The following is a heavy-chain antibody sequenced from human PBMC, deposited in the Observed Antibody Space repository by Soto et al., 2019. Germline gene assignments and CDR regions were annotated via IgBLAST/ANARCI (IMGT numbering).Heavy chain of an antibody. CDR2: ISSSSSYI. Sequence: PGGSLRLSCAASGFTFSSYSMNWVRQAPGKGLEWVSSISSSSSYIYYADSVKGRFTISRDNAKNSLYLQMNSLRAEDTAVYYCARDSPGSTIVAIFPRFDAFDIWGQGTMVTVSS. V-gene: IGHV3-21*01. CDR1: GFTFSSYS. J-gene: IGHJ3*02. D-gene: IGHD5-12*01. CDR3: ARDSPGSTIVAIFPRFDAFDI.